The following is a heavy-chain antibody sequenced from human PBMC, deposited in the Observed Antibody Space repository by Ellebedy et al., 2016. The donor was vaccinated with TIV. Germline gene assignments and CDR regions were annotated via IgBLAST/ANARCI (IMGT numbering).Heavy chain of an antibody. CDR3: AKLPVAYNWNYADDY. D-gene: IGHD1-7*01. CDR2: IGGTGGTT. J-gene: IGHJ4*02. CDR1: GISLTSYA. Sequence: PGGSLRLSCAASGISLTSYAMSWVRQAPGKRLEWVSTIGGTGGTTYYRESVKGRFTVSRDTSRNPLYLQMSSLRAEDTAVYYCAKLPVAYNWNYADDYWGQGTLVTVSS. V-gene: IGHV3-23*01.